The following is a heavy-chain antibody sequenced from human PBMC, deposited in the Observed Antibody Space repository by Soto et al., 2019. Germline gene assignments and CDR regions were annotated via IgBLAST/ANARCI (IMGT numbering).Heavy chain of an antibody. J-gene: IGHJ4*02. CDR3: ARGVGSSGWLYYFDY. Sequence: EVQLVESGGGLVKPGGSLRLSCAASGFSFSSYSMNWVRQAPGKGLEWVSSITSGGTYIYYADSLKGRFTISRDNAKNSLDLHMNSLRAEDTAVYYCARGVGSSGWLYYFDYWGQGTLVTVSS. D-gene: IGHD6-19*01. CDR1: GFSFSSYS. V-gene: IGHV3-21*01. CDR2: ITSGGTYI.